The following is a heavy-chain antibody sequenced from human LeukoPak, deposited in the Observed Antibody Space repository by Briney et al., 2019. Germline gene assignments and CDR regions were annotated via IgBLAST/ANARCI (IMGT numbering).Heavy chain of an antibody. CDR1: GFTFSSYA. J-gene: IGHJ6*03. V-gene: IGHV3-23*01. D-gene: IGHD1-26*01. CDR2: ISGSGGST. Sequence: GGSLRLSCAASGFTFSSYAMSWVRQAPGKGLDGVSAISGSGGSTYYADSVKGRFTISRDNAKNTLYLQMNSLRAEDTAVYYCAREVLKILPGVGYYYYYLDVWGKGTTVTVSS. CDR3: AREVLKILPGVGYYYYYLDV.